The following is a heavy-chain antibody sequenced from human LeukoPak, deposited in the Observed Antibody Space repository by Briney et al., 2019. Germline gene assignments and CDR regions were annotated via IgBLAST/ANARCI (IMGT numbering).Heavy chain of an antibody. D-gene: IGHD5-18*01. J-gene: IGHJ4*02. CDR3: AKDRGYSYGLYYFDY. Sequence: GGSLRLSCAASGFTFSSYAMSWVRQAPGKGLEWVSAISGSGGSTYYADSVKGRFTISRDNSKNTLYLQMSSLRAEDTAVYYCAKDRGYSYGLYYFDYWGQGTLVTVSS. CDR2: ISGSGGST. V-gene: IGHV3-23*01. CDR1: GFTFSSYA.